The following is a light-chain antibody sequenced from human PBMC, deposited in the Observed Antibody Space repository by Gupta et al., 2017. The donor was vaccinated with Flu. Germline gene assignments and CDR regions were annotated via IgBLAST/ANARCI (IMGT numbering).Light chain of an antibody. V-gene: IGKV3-20*01. CDR3: QQYGSTRGYS. CDR1: QSINLNY. J-gene: IGKJ2*03. CDR2: AAS. Sequence: SLSPGESATRSCRASQSINLNYLAWFQHKSGEAPRIRIYAASSRATGIPDRSSGSASGTDFTLTISRLEPEDFAVYYCQQYGSTRGYSFGQGTQLELK.